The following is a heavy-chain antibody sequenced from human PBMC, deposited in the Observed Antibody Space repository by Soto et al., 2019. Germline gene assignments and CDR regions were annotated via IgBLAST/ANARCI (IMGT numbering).Heavy chain of an antibody. CDR2: ISYDGGTK. J-gene: IGHJ4*02. Sequence: ASGVTFTNYAMHWVRQAPAKGLVWVAVISYDGGTKYCAGSVKGRYTISRDNTKNTLFLQMGSRIPEDTAVYFCATERERGGDFDYWGQGTLVTVSS. V-gene: IGHV3-30-3*02. CDR1: GVTFTNYA. D-gene: IGHD1-26*01. CDR3: ATERERGGDFDY.